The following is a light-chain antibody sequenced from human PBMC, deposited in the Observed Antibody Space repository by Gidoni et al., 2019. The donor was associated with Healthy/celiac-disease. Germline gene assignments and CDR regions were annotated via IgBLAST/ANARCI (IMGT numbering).Light chain of an antibody. J-gene: IGKJ3*01. V-gene: IGKV1-39*01. CDR1: QSISSY. CDR3: QQSYSTQIT. Sequence: IAVTQSTSSLSASVGDRVTITCRASQSISSYLNWYQQKPGKAPKLLIYAASSLQSGVPSRFSGSGSGTDCTLTISSLQPEDFAAYYCQQSYSTQITFGPGTKVDIK. CDR2: AAS.